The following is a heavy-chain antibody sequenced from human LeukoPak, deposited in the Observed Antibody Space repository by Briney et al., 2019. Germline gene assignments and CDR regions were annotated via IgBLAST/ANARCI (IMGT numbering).Heavy chain of an antibody. V-gene: IGHV3-23*01. CDR3: AKMDIVVVPALLDY. D-gene: IGHD2-2*03. CDR2: ISGSGGST. Sequence: PGGSLRLSCAASGFTFSSYAMSRVRQAPGKGLEWVSAISGSGGSTYYADSVKGRFTISRDNSKNTLYLQMNSLRAEDTAVYYCAKMDIVVVPALLDYWGQGTLVTVPS. CDR1: GFTFSSYA. J-gene: IGHJ4*02.